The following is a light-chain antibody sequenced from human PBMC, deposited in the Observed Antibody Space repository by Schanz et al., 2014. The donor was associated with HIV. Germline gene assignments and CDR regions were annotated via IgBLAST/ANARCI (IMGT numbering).Light chain of an antibody. CDR3: SSYAGTTTVVV. CDR1: SGDVGPYDY. CDR2: DVT. J-gene: IGLJ2*01. V-gene: IGLV2-14*03. Sequence: QSVLTQPASVSGSLGQSITISCTGSSGDVGPYDYVSWYQQHPGQAPKLLIYDVTYRPSGISNRFSGSKSAYTASLTISGLQPEDEADYYCSSYAGTTTVVVFGGGTKLTVL.